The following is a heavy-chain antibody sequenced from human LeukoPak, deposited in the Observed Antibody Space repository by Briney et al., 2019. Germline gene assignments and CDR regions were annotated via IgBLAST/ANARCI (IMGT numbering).Heavy chain of an antibody. J-gene: IGHJ4*02. V-gene: IGHV3-21*01. D-gene: IGHD5-18*01. Sequence: PGGSLRLSCAASGFTFSSYSMNWVRQAPGKGLEWVSSISSSSSSYIYYADSVKGRFTISRDNAKNSLYLQMNSLRAEGTAVYYCARGGGEYSYGFLDYWGQGTLITVSS. CDR3: ARGGGEYSYGFLDY. CDR1: GFTFSSYS. CDR2: ISSSSSSYI.